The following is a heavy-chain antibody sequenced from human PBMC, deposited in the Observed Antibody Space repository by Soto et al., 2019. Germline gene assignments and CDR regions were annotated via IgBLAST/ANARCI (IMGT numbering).Heavy chain of an antibody. Sequence: PGESLKISCKGSGYSFTSYWIGWVRQMPGKGLEWMGITYPGDSDTRYSPSFQGQVTISADKSISTAYLQWSSLKASDTAMYYCARQRTPGNYRAARPVGWFDPWGQGTLVTVSS. CDR1: GYSFTSYW. CDR3: ARQRTPGNYRAARPVGWFDP. D-gene: IGHD6-6*01. J-gene: IGHJ5*02. V-gene: IGHV5-51*01. CDR2: TYPGDSDT.